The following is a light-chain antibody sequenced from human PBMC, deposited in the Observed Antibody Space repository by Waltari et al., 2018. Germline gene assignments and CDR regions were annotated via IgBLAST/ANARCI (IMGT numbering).Light chain of an antibody. J-gene: IGLJ3*02. CDR1: TLGRYS. Sequence: SSELTQDPDVTAALGRPATTTYQGDTLGRYSASWYQQRPGQAPFRVLYGPDNRPSGIPNRFAGSTSGNTASLTITRAQAEDEGVYYCLSRDTSSTRVFGGGTTLTV. V-gene: IGLV3-19*01. CDR3: LSRDTSSTRV. CDR2: GPD.